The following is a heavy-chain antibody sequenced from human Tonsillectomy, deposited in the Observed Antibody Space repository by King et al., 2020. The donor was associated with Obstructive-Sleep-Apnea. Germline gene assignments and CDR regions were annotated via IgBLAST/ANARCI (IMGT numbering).Heavy chain of an antibody. CDR3: ARLVVVPAESYYGMDV. CDR1: GGSISSGGYY. CDR2: IYYSGST. J-gene: IGHJ6*02. V-gene: IGHV4-31*03. D-gene: IGHD2-2*01. Sequence: VQLQESGPGLVKPSQTLSLTCTVSGGSISSGGYYWRWIRQHPGKGLEWIGYIYYSGSTYYNPSLKSRVTISVDTSKNQFSLKLSSVTAADTAVYYCARLVVVPAESYYGMDVWGQGTTVTVSS.